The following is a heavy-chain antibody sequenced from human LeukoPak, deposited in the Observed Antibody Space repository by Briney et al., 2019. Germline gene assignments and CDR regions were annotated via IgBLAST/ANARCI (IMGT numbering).Heavy chain of an antibody. CDR3: ARDGCSGGSCYPDKAYYYYYMDV. CDR1: GGTFSSYA. CDR2: IIPIFGTA. D-gene: IGHD2-15*01. J-gene: IGHJ6*03. V-gene: IGHV1-69*05. Sequence: SVKVSCKASGGTFSSYAISWVRQAPGQGLEWMGRIIPIFGTANYAHKFQGRVTITTDESTNTAYMELSSLRSEDTAVYYCARDGCSGGSCYPDKAYYYYYMDVWGKGTTVTVSS.